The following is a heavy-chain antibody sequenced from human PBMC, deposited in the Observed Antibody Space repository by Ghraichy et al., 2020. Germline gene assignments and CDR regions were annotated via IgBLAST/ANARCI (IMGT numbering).Heavy chain of an antibody. CDR1: GFTFSSYS. D-gene: IGHD1-26*01. J-gene: IGHJ4*02. Sequence: GGSLRLSCAASGFTFSSYSMNWVRQAPGKGLEWVSSISSSIGNTYYADSVKGRFTISRDNAKNSLYLQMNSLRAEDTALYYCAREGGDSGSDEGSFDYWCQGTLVTVPS. CDR2: ISSSIGNT. V-gene: IGHV3-21*04. CDR3: AREGGDSGSDEGSFDY.